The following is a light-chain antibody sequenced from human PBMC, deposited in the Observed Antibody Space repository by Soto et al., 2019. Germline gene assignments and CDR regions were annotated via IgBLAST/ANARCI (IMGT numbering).Light chain of an antibody. J-gene: IGKJ2*01. CDR1: QDVSSY. V-gene: IGKV1-9*01. Sequence: DIQLTQSPSFLSASIGDRVTITCRASQDVSSYLAWYQQRPGKAPKLLIYAASTLQSGVPSRFSGSGSGTEFTLTISSLQPEDFATYFCQQSYITPYTFGQGTKLEIK. CDR3: QQSYITPYT. CDR2: AAS.